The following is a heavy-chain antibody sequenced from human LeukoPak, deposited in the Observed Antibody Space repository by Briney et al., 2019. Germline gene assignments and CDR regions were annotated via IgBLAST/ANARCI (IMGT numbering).Heavy chain of an antibody. CDR2: IYYSGST. V-gene: IGHV4-59*01. CDR1: GGSISNYY. CDR3: ARGYNYGYVYGMDV. D-gene: IGHD5-18*01. Sequence: SETLSLTCSVSGGSISNYYWSWIRQPPGKGLEWIGYIYYSGSTNYNPSLKSRVTISVDTSKNQFSLKLSSVTAADTAVYFCARGYNYGYVYGMDVWGQGTTVSVSS. J-gene: IGHJ6*02.